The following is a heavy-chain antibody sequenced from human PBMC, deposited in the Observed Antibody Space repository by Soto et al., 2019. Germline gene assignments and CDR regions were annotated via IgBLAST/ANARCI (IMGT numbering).Heavy chain of an antibody. CDR3: GRGSRLNWFDP. D-gene: IGHD3-10*01. CDR2: INAGNGNT. V-gene: IGHV1-3*01. J-gene: IGHJ5*02. CDR1: GYTFTNYA. Sequence: GASVKVSSKASGYTFTNYAMHWVRQAPGQRLEWMGWINAGNGNTKYSQKFQGRVTITRDTSASTAYMELSSLRSEDTAVYYCGRGSRLNWFDPWGQGTLVTVSS.